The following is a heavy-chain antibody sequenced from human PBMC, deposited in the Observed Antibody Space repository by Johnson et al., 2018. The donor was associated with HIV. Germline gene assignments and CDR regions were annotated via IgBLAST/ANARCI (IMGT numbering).Heavy chain of an antibody. Sequence: QMLLVESGGGVVQPGRSLRLSCAASGFTFSSYAMHWVRQAPGKGLEWVSVISYDGSNKYYADSVKGRFTISRDNSKNTLYLQLNNLRAEDTAVYYCAKDQAVAGLGLFAFDIWGHVTMVTVSS. CDR1: GFTFSSYA. J-gene: IGHJ3*02. CDR2: ISYDGSNK. V-gene: IGHV3-30*04. D-gene: IGHD6-19*01. CDR3: AKDQAVAGLGLFAFDI.